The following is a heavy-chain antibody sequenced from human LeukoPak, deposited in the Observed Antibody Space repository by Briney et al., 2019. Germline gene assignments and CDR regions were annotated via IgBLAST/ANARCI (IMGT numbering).Heavy chain of an antibody. D-gene: IGHD3-10*01. Sequence: KPSETLSLTCAVYGGSFSGYYWSWIRKPPGKGLEWIGEINHSGSTNYNPSLKSRVTISVDTSKNQFSLKLSSVTAADTAVYYYVRSDGYGLVGIWGQGTMVTVSS. CDR1: GGSFSGYY. CDR2: INHSGST. V-gene: IGHV4-34*01. J-gene: IGHJ3*02. CDR3: VRSDGYGLVGI.